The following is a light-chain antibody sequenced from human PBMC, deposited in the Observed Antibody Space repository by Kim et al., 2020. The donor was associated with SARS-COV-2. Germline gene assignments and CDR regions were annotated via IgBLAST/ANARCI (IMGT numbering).Light chain of an antibody. V-gene: IGLV3-1*01. CDR1: ELGNKY. CDR2: QDS. J-gene: IGLJ2*01. CDR3: QAWDSSTAVV. Sequence: VSPGKTASITCSGDELGNKYTSWYQQKPGQSPVLVMYQDSKRPSGIPERFSGSNSGNTATLTISGTQAMDEADYYCQAWDSSTAVVFGGGTQLTVL.